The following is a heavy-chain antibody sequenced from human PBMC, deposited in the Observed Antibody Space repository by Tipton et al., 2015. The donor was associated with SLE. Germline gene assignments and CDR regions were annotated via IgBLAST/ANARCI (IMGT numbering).Heavy chain of an antibody. Sequence: TLSLTCTVSGGSISSYYWSWIRQPPGKGLEWIGYIYYSGSTNYNPSLKSRVTISVDTSKNQFSLKLSSVTAADTAVYYCARHLSVVNWFDPWGQGTLVTVSS. V-gene: IGHV4-59*01. CDR1: GGSISSYY. D-gene: IGHD2-15*01. CDR2: IYYSGST. J-gene: IGHJ5*02. CDR3: ARHLSVVNWFDP.